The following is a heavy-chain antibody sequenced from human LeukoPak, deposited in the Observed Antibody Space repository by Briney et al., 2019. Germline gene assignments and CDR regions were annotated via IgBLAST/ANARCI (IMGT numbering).Heavy chain of an antibody. J-gene: IGHJ4*02. CDR3: ARSLNGYYSSFDY. CDR1: GYIFTNYY. CDR2: ITPSGGST. V-gene: IGHV1-46*01. D-gene: IGHD3-22*01. Sequence: GASVKVSCKASGYIFTNYYMHWVRQAPGQGLEWMGIITPSGGSTTYAQKFQGRVTMTSDTSTSTVYMELSSLRSEDTAVYYCARSLNGYYSSFDYWGQGTLVTVSS.